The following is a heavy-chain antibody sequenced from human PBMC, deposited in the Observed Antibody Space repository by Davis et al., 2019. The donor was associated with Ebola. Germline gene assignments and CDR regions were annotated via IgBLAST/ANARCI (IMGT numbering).Heavy chain of an antibody. V-gene: IGHV1-2*02. CDR2: INPHSGGT. CDR3: ARVSDTVTTFDY. J-gene: IGHJ4*02. CDR1: GYSFTGYY. Sequence: AASVKVSCKASGYSFTGYYMHWVRQAPGQGLEWMGWINPHSGGTNYAQKFQGRVTMTRDTSISTAYMELSRLTSDDTAVYYCARVSDTVTTFDYWGQGTLVTVSS. D-gene: IGHD4-17*01.